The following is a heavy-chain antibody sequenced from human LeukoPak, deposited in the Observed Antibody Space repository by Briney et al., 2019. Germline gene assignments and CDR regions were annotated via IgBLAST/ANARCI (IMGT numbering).Heavy chain of an antibody. CDR2: IIPILGIA. J-gene: IGHJ4*02. V-gene: IGHV1-69*04. CDR3: ARVRVGATVRDY. D-gene: IGHD1-26*01. CDR1: GGTFSSYA. Sequence: SVKLSCTASGGTFSSYAISWVRQAPGQGLEWMGRIIPILGIANYAQKFQGRVTITADKATSTAYLELNSLRSEDTAVYYCARVRVGATVRDYWGQGTLVTVSS.